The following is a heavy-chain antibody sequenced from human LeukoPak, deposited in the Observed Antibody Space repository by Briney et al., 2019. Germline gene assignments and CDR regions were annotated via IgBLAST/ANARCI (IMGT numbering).Heavy chain of an antibody. D-gene: IGHD3-22*01. V-gene: IGHV3-72*01. CDR2: TRDKARGYRT. Sequence: PGGSLRLSCAASGVTLSDHHMDWVRQAPGKGLEWVGRTRDKARGYRTEYAASVKDRFTISRDDSKTLVYLQMNSLKIEDTAVYYCARDGQEGDNSAFDIWCQGTVVTVYS. CDR1: GVTLSDHH. J-gene: IGHJ3*02. CDR3: ARDGQEGDNSAFDI.